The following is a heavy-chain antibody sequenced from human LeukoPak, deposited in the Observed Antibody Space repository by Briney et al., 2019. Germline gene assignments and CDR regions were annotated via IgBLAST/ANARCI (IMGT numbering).Heavy chain of an antibody. D-gene: IGHD6-13*01. CDR3: GGSSWQYYFDY. CDR1: GGSISSYY. Sequence: SATLSLTCTGSGGSISSYYWIWSRQPARTGLEWIGRIYTSGSTNYNPSLKSRVTMSVDTSKNQFSLKLSSVTAADTAVYYCGGSSWQYYFDYWGQGTLVTVSS. CDR2: IYTSGST. J-gene: IGHJ4*02. V-gene: IGHV4-4*07.